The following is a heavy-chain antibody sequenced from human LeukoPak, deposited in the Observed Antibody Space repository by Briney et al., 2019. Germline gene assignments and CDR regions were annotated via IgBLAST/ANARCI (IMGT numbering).Heavy chain of an antibody. Sequence: PGGSLRLPCAASGFTFSSYAMSWVRQAPGKGLEWVAAISCSGGSTYYPDSVKGRFTISSDNSKNTLYLAMTSPKAADTDVSYCAKGRAYDSRVFDYWGQGTLVTVSS. J-gene: IGHJ4*02. D-gene: IGHD3-22*01. V-gene: IGHV3-23*01. CDR1: GFTFSSYA. CDR3: AKGRAYDSRVFDY. CDR2: ISCSGGST.